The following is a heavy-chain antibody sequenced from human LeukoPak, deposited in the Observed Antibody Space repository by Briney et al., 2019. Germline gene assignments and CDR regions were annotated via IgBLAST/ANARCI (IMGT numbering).Heavy chain of an antibody. CDR1: GGTFSNYV. V-gene: IGHV1-69*01. Sequence: SVKVSCKASGGTFSNYVINWVRQAPGQGLEWMGGIIPIFGPANYAQKFQGRVTIAADESTSTAYMELTSLRSDDTAVYYCARADEYRSEYYFDYWGQGTLVTVSS. CDR2: IIPIFGPA. J-gene: IGHJ4*02. D-gene: IGHD6-6*01. CDR3: ARADEYRSEYYFDY.